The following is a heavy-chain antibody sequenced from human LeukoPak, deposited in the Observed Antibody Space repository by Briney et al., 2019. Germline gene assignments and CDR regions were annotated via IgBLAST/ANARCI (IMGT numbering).Heavy chain of an antibody. CDR2: INPNSGGT. Sequence: ASVKASCKASGYTFTGYYMHWVRQAPGQGLEWMGWINPNSGGTNYAQKFQGRVTMTRDTSISTAYMELSRLRSDDTAVYYCASQDYDILTGYRNWFDPWGQGTLVTVSS. D-gene: IGHD3-9*01. V-gene: IGHV1-2*02. CDR1: GYTFTGYY. J-gene: IGHJ5*02. CDR3: ASQDYDILTGYRNWFDP.